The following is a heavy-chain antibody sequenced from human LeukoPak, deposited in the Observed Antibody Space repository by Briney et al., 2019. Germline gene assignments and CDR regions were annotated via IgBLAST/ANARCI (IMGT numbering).Heavy chain of an antibody. CDR2: IKQDGSEK. V-gene: IGHV3-7*03. J-gene: IGHJ4*02. CDR1: GFTFSSYW. Sequence: GGSLRLSCAASGFTFSSYWMSWVRQAPGEGLEWVANIKQDGSEKYYVDSVKGRFTISRDNAKNSLYLQMNSLRAEDTAVYYCARAPRGGSWNFDSWGQGTLVTVSS. D-gene: IGHD2-15*01. CDR3: ARAPRGGSWNFDS.